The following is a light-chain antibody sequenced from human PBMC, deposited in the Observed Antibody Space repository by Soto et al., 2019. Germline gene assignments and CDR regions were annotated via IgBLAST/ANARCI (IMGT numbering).Light chain of an antibody. CDR2: DVS. Sequence: QSVLTQPRSVSGSPGQSVTISCTGTGSNVGAYNYVSWYQQHPGKAPKLTIYDVSNRPSGVPDRFSGSKSANTASLTISGLQPEDEADYYCCSYAGTYIHYVFGSGTKLTVL. CDR3: CSYAGTYIHYV. V-gene: IGLV2-11*01. CDR1: GSNVGAYNY. J-gene: IGLJ1*01.